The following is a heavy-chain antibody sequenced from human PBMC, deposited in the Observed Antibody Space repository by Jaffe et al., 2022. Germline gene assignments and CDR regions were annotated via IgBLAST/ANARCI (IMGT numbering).Heavy chain of an antibody. CDR3: ATVPLFLTGTPARDY. Sequence: QVQLQESGPGLVKPSETLSLTCTVSGGSISSYYWSWIRQPPGKGLEWIGYIYYSGSTNYNPSLKSRVTISVDTSKNQFSLKLSSVTAADTAVYYCATVPLFLTGTPARDYWGQGTLVTVSS. CDR1: GGSISSYY. J-gene: IGHJ4*02. D-gene: IGHD1-20*01. CDR2: IYYSGST. V-gene: IGHV4-59*01.